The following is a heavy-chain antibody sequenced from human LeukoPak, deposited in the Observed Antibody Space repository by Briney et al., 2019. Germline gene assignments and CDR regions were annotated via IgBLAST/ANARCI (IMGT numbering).Heavy chain of an antibody. CDR3: AKAKGFAAMYYFDY. J-gene: IGHJ4*02. D-gene: IGHD3-10*01. CDR1: GFTLRDYA. V-gene: IGHV3-9*01. CDR2: ISFNSGNL. Sequence: GGSLRLSCAASGFTLRDYAMHGVRQVPGKALEWVAGISFNSGNLDYANSVKGRFTISRDNANNSLHLQMNSLTPEDTAWYFCAKAKGFAAMYYFDYWGQGTLVTVSS.